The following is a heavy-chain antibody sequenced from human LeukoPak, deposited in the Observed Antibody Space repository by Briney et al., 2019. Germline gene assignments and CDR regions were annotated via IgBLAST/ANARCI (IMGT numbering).Heavy chain of an antibody. V-gene: IGHV3-23*01. CDR2: ISGSGGST. CDR3: ARGMSYSWPGRVDY. Sequence: PGGSLRLSCAASGFTFSSYAMSWVRQAPGKGLEWVSVISGSGGSTYYADSVKGRFTISRDNSKNTLYLQMNSLRAEDTAVYYCARGMSYSWPGRVDYWGQGTLVTVSS. CDR1: GFTFSSYA. J-gene: IGHJ4*02. D-gene: IGHD1-26*01.